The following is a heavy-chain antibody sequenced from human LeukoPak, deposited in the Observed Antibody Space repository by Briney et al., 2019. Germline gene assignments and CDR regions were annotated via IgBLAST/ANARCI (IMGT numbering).Heavy chain of an antibody. V-gene: IGHV3-30*02. D-gene: IGHD4/OR15-4a*01. CDR3: AKSTGATPTHTLDY. J-gene: IGHJ4*02. CDR1: GFTFSKYG. Sequence: PGGSLRLSCAASGFTFSKYGMHWVRQASGKGLEWVAFIRYDGSNKYYAASVKGRFTISRDNSKNTLFLQMNSLRAEDTAMYYCAKSTGATPTHTLDYWGQGTLVTVSS. CDR2: IRYDGSNK.